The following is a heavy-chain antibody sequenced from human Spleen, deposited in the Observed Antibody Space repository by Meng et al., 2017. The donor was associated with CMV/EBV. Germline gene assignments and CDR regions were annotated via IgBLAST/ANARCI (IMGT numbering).Heavy chain of an antibody. CDR2: IIPIFGTA. V-gene: IGHV1-69*05. Sequence: FSRYAISWVRQAPGPGLEWMGGIIPIFGTANYAQKFQGRVTITTDESTSTAYMELSSPRSEDTAVYYCARLGYCSSTSCRDDYSLDYRGQGTLVTVSS. J-gene: IGHJ4*02. D-gene: IGHD2-2*01. CDR3: ARLGYCSSTSCRDDYSLDY. CDR1: FSRYA.